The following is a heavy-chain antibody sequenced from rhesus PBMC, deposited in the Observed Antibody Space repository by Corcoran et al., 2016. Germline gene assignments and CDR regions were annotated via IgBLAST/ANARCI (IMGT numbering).Heavy chain of an antibody. Sequence: QVQLQESGPGLVKPSETLSLTCAVFGGSISSNYWSWIRQPPGKGLAWIGRITGRGGSTDNNPALKRRVTISTDTSKNQFSLKLSAVTAADTAVYYCARNRYYNIWTGFDAFDFWGQGLRVTVSS. CDR3: ARNRYYNIWTGFDAFDF. D-gene: IGHD3-3*01. CDR1: GGSISSNY. V-gene: IGHV4-173*01. J-gene: IGHJ3*01. CDR2: ITGRGGST.